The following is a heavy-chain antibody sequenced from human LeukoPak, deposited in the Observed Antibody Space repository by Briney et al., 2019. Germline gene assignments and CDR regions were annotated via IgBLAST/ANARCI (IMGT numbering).Heavy chain of an antibody. Sequence: PGGSLRLSCAASGFTFSSYSMNWVRQAPGKGLEWVSSISSSSSYIYYADSVKGRFTISRDNAKNSLYLQMNSLRAEDTAAYYCATIVGATFDYWGQGTLVTVSS. CDR1: GFTFSSYS. J-gene: IGHJ4*02. D-gene: IGHD1-26*01. CDR2: ISSSSSYI. V-gene: IGHV3-21*01. CDR3: ATIVGATFDY.